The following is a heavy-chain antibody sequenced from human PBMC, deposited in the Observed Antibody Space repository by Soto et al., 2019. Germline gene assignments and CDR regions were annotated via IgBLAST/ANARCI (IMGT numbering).Heavy chain of an antibody. CDR2: IIPSFGTA. V-gene: IGHV1-69*13. D-gene: IGHD6-13*01. J-gene: IGHJ5*02. Sequence: GASVKVSCKGSGGTFSSYAISWVRQAPGQGLEGLGGIIPSFGTANYAQKFQGRVTITADESTSTAYMELSSLRSEDTAVYYCARVSKIATPGIVAAGTWFDPWGQGTLVTVSS. CDR3: ARVSKIATPGIVAAGTWFDP. CDR1: GGTFSSYA.